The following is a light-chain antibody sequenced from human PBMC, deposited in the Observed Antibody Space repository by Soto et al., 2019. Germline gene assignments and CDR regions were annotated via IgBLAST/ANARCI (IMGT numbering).Light chain of an antibody. V-gene: IGLV2-23*02. CDR3: CSYAGSSTDV. CDR1: SSDVGSYNL. Sequence: QSALTQPASVSGSPGQSITISCTGTSSDVGSYNLVSWYQQHPGKAPKVMIYEVSKRPSGVPNRFSGSKSGYTASLTISGLQAEDEADYYCCSYAGSSTDVFGTGTKVTVL. CDR2: EVS. J-gene: IGLJ1*01.